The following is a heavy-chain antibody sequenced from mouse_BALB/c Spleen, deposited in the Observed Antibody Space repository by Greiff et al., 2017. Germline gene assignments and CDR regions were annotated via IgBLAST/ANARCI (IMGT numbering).Heavy chain of an antibody. Sequence: QVQLKQSGPGLVAPSQSLSITCTVSGFSLTSYGVHWVRQPPGKGLEWLGVIWAGGSTNYNSALMSRLSISKDNSKSQVFLKMNSLQTDDTAMYYCARGQLGREDWFAYWGQGTLVTVSA. J-gene: IGHJ3*01. CDR1: GFSLTSYG. D-gene: IGHD4-1*02. V-gene: IGHV2-9*02. CDR3: ARGQLGREDWFAY. CDR2: IWAGGST.